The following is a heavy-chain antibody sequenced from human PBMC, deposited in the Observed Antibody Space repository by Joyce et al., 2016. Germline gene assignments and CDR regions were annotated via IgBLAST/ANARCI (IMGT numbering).Heavy chain of an antibody. J-gene: IGHJ4*02. CDR2: ISANNDDT. V-gene: IGHV1-18*01. CDR1: GFSFTSYS. CDR3: ARGMGFRVVTTRYDC. Sequence: QVQLVQSGAEVKKPGASVKVSCKASGFSFTSYSFSWVRQAPGHGLEGMGWISANNDDTHYIQKFQGRVTMTTDTSTSTAYMELRSLGYDDTAVYYCARGMGFRVVTTRYDCWGQGTLVTVSS. D-gene: IGHD3-3*01.